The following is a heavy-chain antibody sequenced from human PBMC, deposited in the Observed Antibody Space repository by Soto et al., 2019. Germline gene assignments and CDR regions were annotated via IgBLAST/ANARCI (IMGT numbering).Heavy chain of an antibody. CDR3: ARGVCINVFCYGPRREDAFYF. Sequence: ASVKVSCKASGYPFTSYGISWLRPAPGQGLERMGWISAYNGNTNYAQKLQGRVTMTTDTSTSTACMELRSLRSDDTAVYYCARGVCINVFCYGPRREDAFYFCGRGTMDIGS. D-gene: IGHD2-8*01. J-gene: IGHJ3*01. CDR1: GYPFTSYG. V-gene: IGHV1-18*04. CDR2: ISAYNGNT.